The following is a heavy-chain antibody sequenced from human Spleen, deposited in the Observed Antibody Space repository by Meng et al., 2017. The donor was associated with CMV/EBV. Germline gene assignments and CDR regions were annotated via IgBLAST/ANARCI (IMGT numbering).Heavy chain of an antibody. J-gene: IGHJ6*02. V-gene: IGHV3-30*02. Sequence: GESLKISCAASGFTFSSHWMSWVRQVPGKGLEWVAFIRYDGSNKYFEDSMKGRFTISRDNSKNTVYLQMNSLGTEDTAVYYCARDLAMSAYQLLYPYYYQGMDVWGHGTTVTVSS. CDR3: ARDLAMSAYQLLYPYYYQGMDV. CDR1: GFTFSSHW. CDR2: IRYDGSNK. D-gene: IGHD2-2*02.